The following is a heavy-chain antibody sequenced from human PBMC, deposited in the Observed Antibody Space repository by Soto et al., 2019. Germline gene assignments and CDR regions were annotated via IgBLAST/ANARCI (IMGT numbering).Heavy chain of an antibody. CDR3: GGLATNAGYYYGMDV. Sequence: SETLSLTCTVSGGSISSGGYYWSWIRQHPGKGLEWIGYIYYSGSTYYNPSLKSRVTISVDTSKNQFSLKLSSVTAADTAVYYCGGLATNAGYYYGMDVWGQGTTVTVSS. V-gene: IGHV4-31*03. CDR1: GGSISSGGYY. J-gene: IGHJ6*02. CDR2: IYYSGST. D-gene: IGHD1-26*01.